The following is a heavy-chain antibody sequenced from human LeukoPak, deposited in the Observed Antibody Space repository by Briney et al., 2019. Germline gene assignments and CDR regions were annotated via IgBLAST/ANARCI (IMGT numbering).Heavy chain of an antibody. J-gene: IGHJ6*02. D-gene: IGHD6-19*01. CDR2: IYYSGST. CDR1: GGSISSGGYY. V-gene: IGHV4-61*08. CDR3: ARDRTSGWPVYYYYGMDV. Sequence: PSETLSLTCTVSGGSISSGGYYWSWIRQHPGKGLEWIGYIYYSGSTNYNPSLKSRVTISVDTSKNQFSLKLSSVTAADTAVYYCARDRTSGWPVYYYYGMDVWGQGTTVTVSS.